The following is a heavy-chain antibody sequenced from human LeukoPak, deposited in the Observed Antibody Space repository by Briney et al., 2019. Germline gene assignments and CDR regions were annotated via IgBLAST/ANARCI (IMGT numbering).Heavy chain of an antibody. CDR1: GFTFSSYA. CDR2: ISGSGGST. D-gene: IGHD2-15*01. CDR3: AKLPVAATLIDY. V-gene: IGHV3-23*01. J-gene: IGHJ4*02. Sequence: PGGSLRLSCATSGFTFSSYAMSWVRQAPGKGLEWVSAISGSGGSTYYADSVKGRFTISRDNSKNTLYLQMNSLRAEDTAVYYCAKLPVAATLIDYWGQGTLVTVSS.